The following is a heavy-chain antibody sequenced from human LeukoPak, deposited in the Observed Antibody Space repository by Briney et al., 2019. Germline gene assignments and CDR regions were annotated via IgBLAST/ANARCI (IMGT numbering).Heavy chain of an antibody. Sequence: QTGGSLRLSCAASGFTFSSYGMHWVRQAPGKGLEWVAFIRYDGSNKYYADSVKGRFTISRDNSKNTLYLQMNSLRAEDTAVYYCATFYGAGIYYFDYWGQGTLVTVSS. CDR1: GFTFSSYG. D-gene: IGHD2/OR15-2a*01. CDR2: IRYDGSNK. V-gene: IGHV3-30*02. CDR3: ATFYGAGIYYFDY. J-gene: IGHJ4*02.